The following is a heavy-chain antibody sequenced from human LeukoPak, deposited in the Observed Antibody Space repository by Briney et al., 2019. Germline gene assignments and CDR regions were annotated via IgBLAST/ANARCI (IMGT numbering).Heavy chain of an antibody. CDR3: ARSLRYFDWLQTYYFDY. CDR2: IYYSGST. D-gene: IGHD3-9*01. J-gene: IGHJ4*02. CDR1: GGSISSSSYY. V-gene: IGHV4-39*01. Sequence: SETLSLTCTVSGGSISSSSYYWGWIRQPPGKGLEWIGSIYYSGSTYYNPSLKSRVTISVDTSKNQFSLKLSSVTAADTAVYYCARSLRYFDWLQTYYFDYWGQGTLVTVSS.